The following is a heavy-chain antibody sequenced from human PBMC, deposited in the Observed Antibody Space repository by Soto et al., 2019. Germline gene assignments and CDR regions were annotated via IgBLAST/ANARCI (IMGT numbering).Heavy chain of an antibody. CDR2: IWYDGSNK. CDR3: ARDNYDFWSGYYTNDAFDI. J-gene: IGHJ3*02. Sequence: PGGSLRLSCAASGFTFSSYGIHWVRQAPGKGLEWVAVIWYDGSNKYYADSVKGRFTISRDNSKNTLYLQMNSLRAEDTAVYYCARDNYDFWSGYYTNDAFDIWGQGTMVTVSS. CDR1: GFTFSSYG. D-gene: IGHD3-3*01. V-gene: IGHV3-33*01.